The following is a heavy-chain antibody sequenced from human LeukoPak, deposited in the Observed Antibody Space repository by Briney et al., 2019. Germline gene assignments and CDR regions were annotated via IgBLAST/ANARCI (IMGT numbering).Heavy chain of an antibody. J-gene: IGHJ5*02. Sequence: ASVKVSCKASGYTFTTYGINWARQAPGQGLEWMGWISAYNGNTNYAQNLQGRVTLTTDTSASTAYMELRSLRSDDTAVYYCARDLIAARPGWFDPWGQGTLVIVSS. V-gene: IGHV1-18*01. CDR2: ISAYNGNT. D-gene: IGHD6-6*01. CDR1: GYTFTTYG. CDR3: ARDLIAARPGWFDP.